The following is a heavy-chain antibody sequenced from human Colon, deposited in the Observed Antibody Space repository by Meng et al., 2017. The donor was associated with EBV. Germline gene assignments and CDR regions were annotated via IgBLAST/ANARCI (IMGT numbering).Heavy chain of an antibody. CDR2: INHVGST. J-gene: IGHJ4*02. D-gene: IGHD2-15*01. V-gene: IGHV4-34*01. CDR1: GGSFSDSY. Sequence: QVQPQQWGAGLLKPSETLSLTCNVYGGSFSDSYWTWIRQPPGKGLEWIGEINHVGSTTYNPSLKSRVTISVDTSKNQFSLKLSSVTAADAAVYYCASSDCSGGTCYLDCWGQGTLVTVSS. CDR3: ASSDCSGGTCYLDC.